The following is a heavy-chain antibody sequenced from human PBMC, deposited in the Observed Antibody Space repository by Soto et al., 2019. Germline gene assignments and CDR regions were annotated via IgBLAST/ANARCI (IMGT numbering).Heavy chain of an antibody. Sequence: SQTLSLTCAFSGDSVSSNSAAWSWIRQSPSRGLEWLGKTYHRSKWYKDYAVSVKSRISINPDTARNQFSLQLNSVTPEDTAVYYCARGRYSSGWYSHYYYGMDVWGQGTTVTVSS. CDR1: GDSVSSNSAA. D-gene: IGHD6-19*01. V-gene: IGHV6-1*01. CDR2: TYHRSKWYK. CDR3: ARGRYSSGWYSHYYYGMDV. J-gene: IGHJ6*02.